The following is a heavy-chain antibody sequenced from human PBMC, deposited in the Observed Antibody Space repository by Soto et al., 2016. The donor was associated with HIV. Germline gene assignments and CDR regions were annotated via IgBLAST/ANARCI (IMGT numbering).Heavy chain of an antibody. CDR1: GFTFDDYG. V-gene: IGHV3-20*04. J-gene: IGHJ4*02. CDR3: ARLGYYYGSGSYYDFDY. Sequence: EVQLVESGGGVVRPGGSLRLSCAASGFTFDDYGMSWVRQAPGKGLEWVSGINWNGGSTGYADSVKGRFTISRDNAKNSLYLQMNSLRAEDTALYYCARLGYYYGSGSYYDFDYWGQGTLVTVSS. CDR2: INWNGGST. D-gene: IGHD3-10*01.